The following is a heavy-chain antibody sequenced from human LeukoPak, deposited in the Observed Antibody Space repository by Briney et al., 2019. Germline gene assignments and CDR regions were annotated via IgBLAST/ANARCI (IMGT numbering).Heavy chain of an antibody. Sequence: GGSLRLSCAASGFTVSSNYMSWVRQAPGKGLEWVSVIYSGGSIYYADSVKGRFTISRDNSKNTLYLQMNSLRAEDTAVYYCARGGYYDFWSGYSGDYWGQGTLVTVSS. CDR2: IYSGGSI. V-gene: IGHV3-53*01. J-gene: IGHJ4*02. CDR3: ARGGYYDFWSGYSGDY. D-gene: IGHD3-3*01. CDR1: GFTVSSNY.